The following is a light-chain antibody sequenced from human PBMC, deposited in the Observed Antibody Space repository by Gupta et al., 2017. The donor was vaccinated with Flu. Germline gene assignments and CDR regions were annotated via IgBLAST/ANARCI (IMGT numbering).Light chain of an antibody. CDR1: QGFGYI. CDR3: PLQNSSPFP. Sequence: SSRSDSVGDRVTVTCRASQGFGYIVGWYQQKPGKSPSRLIYASSRVEGGVPSSFSGSGSGTEFTLTISSRQPEDFATYYCPLQNSSPFPFGHGTTVDI. J-gene: IGKJ3*01. V-gene: IGKV1-17*01. CDR2: ASS.